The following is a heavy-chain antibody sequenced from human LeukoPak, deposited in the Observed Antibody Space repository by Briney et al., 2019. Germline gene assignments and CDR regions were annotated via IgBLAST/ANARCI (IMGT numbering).Heavy chain of an antibody. Sequence: GGSLRLSCAASGFTFSSYSMNWVRQTPGKGLEWVSAISGSGGSTYYADSVKGRFTISRDNSKNTLYLQMNSLRAEDTAVYYCAKDPGYCSSTSCYEVGMDVWGQGTTVTVSS. CDR1: GFTFSSYS. CDR3: AKDPGYCSSTSCYEVGMDV. J-gene: IGHJ6*02. D-gene: IGHD2-2*01. V-gene: IGHV3-23*01. CDR2: ISGSGGST.